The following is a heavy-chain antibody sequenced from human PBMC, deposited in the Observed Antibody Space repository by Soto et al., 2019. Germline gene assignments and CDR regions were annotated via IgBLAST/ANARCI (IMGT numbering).Heavy chain of an antibody. CDR2: ITTSDDIT. V-gene: IGHV3-23*01. J-gene: IGHJ5*02. D-gene: IGHD2-15*01. CDR3: TKGDSSGDFGHSSGYSTPDP. Sequence: EVQLFESGGGLVEPGESLRLSCAASGFIFKDFAMSWVRQAPGKGLEWVSTITTSDDITYSADSVRGRFTISRDNSANTLILQMSSLRGDDTATYYCTKGDSSGDFGHSSGYSTPDPWGQGILVTVSS. CDR1: GFIFKDFA.